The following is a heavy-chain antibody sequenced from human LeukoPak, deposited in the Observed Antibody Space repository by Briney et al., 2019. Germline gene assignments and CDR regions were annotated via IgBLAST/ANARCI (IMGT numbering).Heavy chain of an antibody. J-gene: IGHJ4*02. CDR1: GGSITSTNC. D-gene: IGHD7-27*01. CDR2: VSLSGLT. V-gene: IGHV4-4*02. CDR3: SRETGAFSPFGS. Sequence: PSGTLSLTCGVSGGSITSTNCWSGVRQPPGQGLEWIGEVSLSGLTNYNPSVGSRIIRALATSTNHPSLHLTSVTAAAPAVYYCSRETGAFSPFGSWGQGYLVTVLS.